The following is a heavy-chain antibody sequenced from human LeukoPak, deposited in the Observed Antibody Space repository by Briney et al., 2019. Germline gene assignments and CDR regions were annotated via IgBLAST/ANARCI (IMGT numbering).Heavy chain of an antibody. CDR1: AGFISIGGYY. V-gene: IGHV4-31*03. D-gene: IGHD3-22*01. Sequence: SETLSLTCTVSAGFISIGGYYCSWIRQHPGKGLEWIGYIYYSGSTYYNPSLKRRVTISVDTSKHQFSLKLSSVTAADPAVYYCASSPYYYASSGYYYYYYYAMDVWGQGTTVTVSS. J-gene: IGHJ6*02. CDR2: IYYSGST. CDR3: ASSPYYYASSGYYYYYYYAMDV.